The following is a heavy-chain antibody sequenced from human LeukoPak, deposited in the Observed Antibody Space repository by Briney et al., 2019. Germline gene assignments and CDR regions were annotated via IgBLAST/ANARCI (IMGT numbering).Heavy chain of an antibody. CDR2: IYYSGST. CDR1: GGSISSGAYW. J-gene: IGHJ6*02. V-gene: IGHV4-31*03. CDR3: ARGHSTLSSYFCNGMDV. Sequence: SETLSLTCTVAGGSISSGAYWWTWIRQDPVKGLEWIGYIYYSGSTYYNPSLRSRVNISVDTSKNQFSLKLSSVTAADTAVYYCARGHSTLSSYFCNGMDVWGQGTTVTVSS. D-gene: IGHD6-6*01.